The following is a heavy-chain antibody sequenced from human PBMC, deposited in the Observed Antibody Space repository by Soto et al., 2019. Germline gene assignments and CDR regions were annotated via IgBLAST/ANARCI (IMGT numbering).Heavy chain of an antibody. V-gene: IGHV4-59*01. CDR2: LYNSGST. CDR1: GGSIRSYY. J-gene: IGHJ6*02. CDR3: ASKRLYFYGLDV. Sequence: SETLSLSCSVSGGSIRSYYWSGIRQAPGKGLEWIGYLYNSGSTVYNPSLKSRVTISVDTSKNQFSLKLNSVTAADTAVYYCASKRLYFYGLDVWGQGTTVTVS.